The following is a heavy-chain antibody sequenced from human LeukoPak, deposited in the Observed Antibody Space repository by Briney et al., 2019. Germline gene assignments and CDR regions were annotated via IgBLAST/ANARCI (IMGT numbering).Heavy chain of an antibody. Sequence: PGGSLRLPCAASGFTFSSYAVSWVRQAPEKGLDWVSVISGSAHKIRYADSVKGRFTISRDNSENIVYLQMNNLRVEDTAVYYCAGRPTGYSSGYIHWGQGTLVTVSS. J-gene: IGHJ4*02. CDR1: GFTFSSYA. V-gene: IGHV3-23*01. CDR3: AGRPTGYSSGYIH. CDR2: ISGSAHKI. D-gene: IGHD5-18*01.